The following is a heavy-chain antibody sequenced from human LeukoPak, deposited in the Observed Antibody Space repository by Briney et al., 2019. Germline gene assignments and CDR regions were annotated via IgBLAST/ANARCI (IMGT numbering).Heavy chain of an antibody. Sequence: KTSETLSLTCTVSGGSISNYYWSWIRQSPEKGLEWIGYIYYSGGSGSTNYNPSLKSRVTISVDMSKNRFSLKLSSVTAADTAVYYCATLTSIAAHFDYWGQGTLVTVSS. CDR1: GGSISNYY. CDR2: IYYSGGSGST. V-gene: IGHV4-59*12. D-gene: IGHD6-6*01. J-gene: IGHJ4*02. CDR3: ATLTSIAAHFDY.